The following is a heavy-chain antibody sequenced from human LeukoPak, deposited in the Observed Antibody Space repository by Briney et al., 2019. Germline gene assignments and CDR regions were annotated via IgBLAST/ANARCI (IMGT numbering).Heavy chain of an antibody. J-gene: IGHJ4*02. CDR1: GFTFSSYT. CDR3: ARVVAAAGSDY. CDR2: ISLSSSFI. Sequence: GGSLGLSCAASGFTFSSYTMSWVRQAPGKGLERVSSISLSSSFIDYTDSVKGRFTISRDNAKNSVYLQMNFLRVEDTAVYYCARVVAAAGSDYWGQGTLVTVSS. D-gene: IGHD6-13*01. V-gene: IGHV3-21*01.